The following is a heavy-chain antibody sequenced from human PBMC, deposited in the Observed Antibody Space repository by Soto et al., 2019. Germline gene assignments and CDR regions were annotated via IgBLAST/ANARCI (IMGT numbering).Heavy chain of an antibody. Sequence: PGGSLRLSCAASGFTFSGSAMHWVRQASGKGLEWVGRIRSKANSYATAYAASVKGRFTISRDDSKNTAYLQMNSLKTEDTAVYYCTRLASITMVRGVISGRDYWGQGTLVTVSS. CDR2: IRSKANSYAT. V-gene: IGHV3-73*01. CDR1: GFTFSGSA. J-gene: IGHJ4*02. D-gene: IGHD3-10*01. CDR3: TRLASITMVRGVISGRDY.